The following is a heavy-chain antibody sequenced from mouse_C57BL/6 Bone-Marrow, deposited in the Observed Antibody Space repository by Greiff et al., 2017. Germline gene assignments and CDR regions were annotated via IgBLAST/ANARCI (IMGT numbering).Heavy chain of an antibody. V-gene: IGHV5-6*01. CDR3: SGQGGYYVSLAY. Sequence: EVHLVESGGDLVKPGGSLTLSCAASGFTFSSSGMSWVRQTPDKRLEWVATISSGGSYTYYPASVKGRFTIARDNAKNTLYLRMSSLKTEDEAMYYCSGQGGYYVSLAYWGQGTLVTVSA. CDR1: GFTFSSSG. CDR2: ISSGGSYT. D-gene: IGHD2-3*01. J-gene: IGHJ3*01.